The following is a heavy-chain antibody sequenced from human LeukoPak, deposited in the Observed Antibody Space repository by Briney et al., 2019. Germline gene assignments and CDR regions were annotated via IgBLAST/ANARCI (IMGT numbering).Heavy chain of an antibody. CDR1: GYTFTGYY. V-gene: IGHV1-2*02. D-gene: IGHD6-6*01. Sequence: ASVKVSCKASGYTFTGYYMHWVRQAPGQGLEWMGWINPNSGGTNYAQKFQGRVTMTRDTSISIAYMELSRLRSDDTAVYYCARDRSSSSARYYYMDVWGKGTTVTVSS. CDR3: ARDRSSSSARYYYMDV. CDR2: INPNSGGT. J-gene: IGHJ6*03.